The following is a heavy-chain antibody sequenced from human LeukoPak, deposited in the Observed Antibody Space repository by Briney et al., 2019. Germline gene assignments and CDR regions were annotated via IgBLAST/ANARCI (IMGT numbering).Heavy chain of an antibody. D-gene: IGHD5-24*01. Sequence: GGSLRLSCAASAFTFSSYWMSWVRQAPGKGLEWVANIKQDGSEKYYVDSVKGRFTISRDNAKNSLYLQMNSLRAEDTAVYYCTRGGVEMATWGQGTLVTVSS. CDR1: AFTFSSYW. CDR3: TRGGVEMAT. V-gene: IGHV3-7*01. J-gene: IGHJ5*02. CDR2: IKQDGSEK.